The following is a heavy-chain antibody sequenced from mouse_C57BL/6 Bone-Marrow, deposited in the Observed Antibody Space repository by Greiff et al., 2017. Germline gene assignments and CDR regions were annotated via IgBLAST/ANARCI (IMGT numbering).Heavy chain of an antibody. CDR3: ARRGWLLLHFDY. V-gene: IGHV1-55*01. D-gene: IGHD2-3*01. J-gene: IGHJ2*01. Sequence: VQLQEPGAELVKPGASVKMSCKASGYTFTSYWITWVKQRPGQGLEWIGDIYPGGGSTNYNEKVKSKATLTVDASSTTSYMQHCSLISEDSAVYYCARRGWLLLHFDYWGQGTTLTVSS. CDR2: IYPGGGST. CDR1: GYTFTSYW.